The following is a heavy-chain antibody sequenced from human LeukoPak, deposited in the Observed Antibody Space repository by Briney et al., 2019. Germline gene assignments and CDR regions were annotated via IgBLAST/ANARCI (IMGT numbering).Heavy chain of an antibody. CDR2: MNPNSGNT. J-gene: IGHJ5*02. V-gene: IGHV1-8*01. Sequence: ASVKVSCKASGYTFTSYDINWVRQATEQGLEWMGWMNPNSGNTGYAQKFQGRVTMTRNTSISTAYMELSSLRSEDTAVYYCARGRLRITMVRGVPPGYNWFDPWGQGTLVTVSS. CDR3: ARGRLRITMVRGVPPGYNWFDP. CDR1: GYTFTSYD. D-gene: IGHD3-10*01.